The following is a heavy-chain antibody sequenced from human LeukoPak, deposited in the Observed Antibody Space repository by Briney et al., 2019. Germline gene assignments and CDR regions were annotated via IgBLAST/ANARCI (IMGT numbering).Heavy chain of an antibody. V-gene: IGHV4-59*08. CDR2: IYHTGSS. Sequence: PSETLSLTCTVSGGSISSYYWTWIRQPPGKGLEWIGYIYHTGSSNYNPSLESRVTISVDTSKNQFSLKLSSVTAADTAVYYCAGPVVPGAEEAFDTWGQGTMVTVSS. CDR3: AGPVVPGAEEAFDT. J-gene: IGHJ3*02. CDR1: GGSISSYY. D-gene: IGHD2-2*01.